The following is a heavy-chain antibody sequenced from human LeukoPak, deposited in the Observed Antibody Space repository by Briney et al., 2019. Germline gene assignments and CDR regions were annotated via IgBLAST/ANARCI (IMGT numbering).Heavy chain of an antibody. D-gene: IGHD3-22*01. CDR3: ARTYDSSGYSYV. CDR2: ISYDGNKK. Sequence: GGSLRLSCAASGFTFSSYAMHWVRQAPGKGLEWVTLISYDGNKKYYADSVKGRFTISRDNSKNTLYLQMNSLTPGDTAVYYCARTYDSSGYSYVWGQGTLVTVSS. V-gene: IGHV3-30-3*01. J-gene: IGHJ4*02. CDR1: GFTFSSYA.